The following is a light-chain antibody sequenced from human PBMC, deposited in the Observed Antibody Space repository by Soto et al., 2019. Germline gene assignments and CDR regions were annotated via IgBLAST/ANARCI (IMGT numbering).Light chain of an antibody. CDR2: DAS. J-gene: IGKJ4*01. V-gene: IGKV3-11*01. CDR3: QQRVNWPPT. CDR1: QSVSDY. Sequence: EVVLTQSPATLSVSPGDRATLSCRADQSVSDYLAWYQQKPGQPPRLLFFDASSRATGVPHRFSAGGSGTDFTLIISSLQPEDFAVYYCQQRVNWPPTFGGGTKVDIK.